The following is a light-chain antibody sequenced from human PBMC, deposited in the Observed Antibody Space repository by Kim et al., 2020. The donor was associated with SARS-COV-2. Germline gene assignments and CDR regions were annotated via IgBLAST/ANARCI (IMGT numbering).Light chain of an antibody. CDR2: GKN. CDR1: SLRSYY. V-gene: IGLV3-19*01. J-gene: IGLJ2*01. Sequence: SSELTQDPAVSVALGQTVRITCQGDSLRSYYATWYQQKPGQAPIVVMYGKNNRPSGIPDRFSGSSSGNKTSLTITGTQAGDEAEYYCNSRDSNDNVLFGGGTQRTVL. CDR3: NSRDSNDNVL.